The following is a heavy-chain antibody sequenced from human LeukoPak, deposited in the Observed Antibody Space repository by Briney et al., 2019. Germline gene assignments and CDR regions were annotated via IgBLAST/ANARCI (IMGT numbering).Heavy chain of an antibody. CDR3: ARHPGIAAAGTD. J-gene: IGHJ4*02. Sequence: SETLSLTCTVSGGSISSYYWSWIRRPPGKGLEWIGYIYYSGSTNYNPSLKSRVTISVDTSKNQFSLKLSSVTAADTAVYYCARHPGIAAAGTDWGQGTLVTVYS. CDR1: GGSISSYY. D-gene: IGHD6-13*01. CDR2: IYYSGST. V-gene: IGHV4-59*08.